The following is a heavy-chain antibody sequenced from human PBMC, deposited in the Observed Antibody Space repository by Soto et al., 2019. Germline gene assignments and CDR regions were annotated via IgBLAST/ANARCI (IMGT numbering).Heavy chain of an antibody. V-gene: IGHV3-30*18. D-gene: IGHD3-10*01. J-gene: IGHJ4*02. CDR2: ISYDGSNK. Sequence: QVQLVESGGGVVQPGRSLRLSCAASGFTFSSYGMHWVRQAPGKGLEWVAVISYDGSNKYYADSVKGRFTISRDNSKNTQYLQMKRLRAEDTAVYYCAKDRRRYYGSGSYLDYWGQGTLVTVSS. CDR1: GFTFSSYG. CDR3: AKDRRRYYGSGSYLDY.